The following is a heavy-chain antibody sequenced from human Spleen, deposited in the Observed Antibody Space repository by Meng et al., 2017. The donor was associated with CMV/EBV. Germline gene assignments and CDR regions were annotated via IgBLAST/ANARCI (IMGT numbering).Heavy chain of an antibody. CDR3: ARGSASSCYSGCWFDP. CDR2: ISSSSSTI. Sequence: GESLKISCAASGFTFSSYSMNWVRQAPGKGLEWVSYISSSSSTIYYADSVKGRFTISRDNAKNSLYLQMNSLRAEDTAVYYCARGSASSCYSGCWFDPWGQGTLVTVSS. J-gene: IGHJ5*02. V-gene: IGHV3-48*04. CDR1: GFTFSSYS. D-gene: IGHD2-15*01.